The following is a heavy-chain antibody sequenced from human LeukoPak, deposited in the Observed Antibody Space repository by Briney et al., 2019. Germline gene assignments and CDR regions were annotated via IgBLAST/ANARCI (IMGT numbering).Heavy chain of an antibody. CDR2: VNWDGFST. CDR3: ARDRPHANYYDSSGYQYFQH. V-gene: IGHV3-43D*03. J-gene: IGHJ1*01. Sequence: GGSLRLSCAASGFTFDDFAMHWVRQPPGKGLEWVSLVNWDGFSTYYAGSVKGRFTISRDNSKNSLYLQTNSLRSEDTALYYCARDRPHANYYDSSGYQYFQHWGQGTLATVSS. CDR1: GFTFDDFA. D-gene: IGHD3-22*01.